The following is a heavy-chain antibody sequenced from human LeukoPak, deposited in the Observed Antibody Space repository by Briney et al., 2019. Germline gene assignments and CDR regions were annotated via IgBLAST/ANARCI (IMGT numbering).Heavy chain of an antibody. D-gene: IGHD6-13*01. V-gene: IGHV1-2*02. CDR2: INPNSGGT. CDR1: GGTFSSYA. J-gene: IGHJ4*02. CDR3: AREEAAGSGGDY. Sequence: ASVKVSCKASGGTFSSYAISWVRQAPGQGLEWMGWINPNSGGTNYAQKFQGRVTMTRDTSISTAYMELSRLRSDDTAVYYCAREEAAGSGGDYWGQGTLVTVSS.